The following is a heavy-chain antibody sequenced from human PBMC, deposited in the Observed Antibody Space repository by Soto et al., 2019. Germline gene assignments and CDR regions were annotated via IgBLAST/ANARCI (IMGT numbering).Heavy chain of an antibody. V-gene: IGHV4-28*01. CDR2: IYYSGTT. J-gene: IGHJ4*02. CDR1: GYSISSSNW. Sequence: SETLSLTCAVSGYSISSSNWWGWIRQPPGKGPEWIGYIYYSGTTYYNPSLKSRVTMSVDTSKNQFSLKLTSVTAVDMAVYYCERREIQGPIDYWGQGTLVTVSX. D-gene: IGHD1-26*01. CDR3: ERREIQGPIDY.